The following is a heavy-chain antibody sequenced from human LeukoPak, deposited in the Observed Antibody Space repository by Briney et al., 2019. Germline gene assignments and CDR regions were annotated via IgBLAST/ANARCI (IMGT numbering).Heavy chain of an antibody. J-gene: IGHJ4*02. CDR3: AKRSGGNLSFDY. CDR1: GFTFSSYG. Sequence: GGTLRLSCAASGFTFSSYGMSWVRQAPGKGLEWVSAISGSGGSTYYADSVKGRFTISRDNSKNTLYLQMNSLRAEDTAVYYCAKRSGGNLSFDYWGQGTLVTVSS. D-gene: IGHD4-23*01. V-gene: IGHV3-23*01. CDR2: ISGSGGST.